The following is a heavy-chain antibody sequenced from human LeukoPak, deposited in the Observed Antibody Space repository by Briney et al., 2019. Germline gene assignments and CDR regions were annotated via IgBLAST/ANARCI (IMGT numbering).Heavy chain of an antibody. Sequence: ASVKVSCKASGYTFTGYYMHWVRQAPGQGLEWMGRINPNSGGTNYAQKFQGRVTMTRDTSISTAYMELSRLRSDDTAVYYCARGRVIQFSTFGYWGQGTLVTVSS. CDR3: ARGRVIQFSTFGY. V-gene: IGHV1-2*06. J-gene: IGHJ4*02. D-gene: IGHD3-10*01. CDR2: INPNSGGT. CDR1: GYTFTGYY.